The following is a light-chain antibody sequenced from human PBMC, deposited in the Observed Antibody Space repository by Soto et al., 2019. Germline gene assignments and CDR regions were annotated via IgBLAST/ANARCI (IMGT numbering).Light chain of an antibody. Sequence: SYELTQPPSVSVAPGQTARITCREDIIGSKSVHWYQQKPGQAPVLVVYDDSDRPSGIPERFSGSSSGNTATLTISRVEAGDEADYYCQVWDGSSDHYVFGTGTKLTVL. CDR2: DDS. J-gene: IGLJ1*01. CDR3: QVWDGSSDHYV. CDR1: IIGSKS. V-gene: IGLV3-21*02.